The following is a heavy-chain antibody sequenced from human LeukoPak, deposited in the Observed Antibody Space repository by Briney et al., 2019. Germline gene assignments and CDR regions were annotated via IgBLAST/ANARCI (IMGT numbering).Heavy chain of an antibody. J-gene: IGHJ6*03. CDR3: AREDCSSTTCYTHYYYMDV. D-gene: IGHD2-2*02. V-gene: IGHV4-4*07. CDR1: GGSISGNY. Sequence: PSETLSLTCTVSGGSISGNYWSWIRQPAWKGLEWIGRRYTSGSTNYNPSLKSRVTMSVDASKSQFSLKLSSVTAADTAVYYCAREDCSSTTCYTHYYYMDVWGKGTTVTVSS. CDR2: RYTSGST.